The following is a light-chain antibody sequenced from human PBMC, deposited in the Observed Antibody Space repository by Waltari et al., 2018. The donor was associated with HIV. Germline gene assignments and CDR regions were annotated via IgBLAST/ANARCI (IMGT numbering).Light chain of an antibody. Sequence: EIVLTQTPLSSRVTLGQPTSISCKSSQSLVHSDGNTYFSWLQQRPGQPLSLLIFKVSDRISGVPDRFRGGGARTNFTLEITRVEPEDVGLYYCMQATQFPRTFGQGTKLEIK. CDR3: MQATQFPRT. J-gene: IGKJ2*01. CDR2: KVS. V-gene: IGKV2-24*01. CDR1: QSLVHSDGNTY.